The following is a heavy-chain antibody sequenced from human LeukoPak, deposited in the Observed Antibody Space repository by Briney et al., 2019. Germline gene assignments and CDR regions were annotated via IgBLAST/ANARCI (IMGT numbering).Heavy chain of an antibody. CDR3: AAISTPTTRRAYHFDS. V-gene: IGHV1-69*13. CDR2: IIPIFGTA. D-gene: IGHD1-1*01. CDR1: GGTFSSYA. J-gene: IGHJ4*02. Sequence: SVKVSCKASGGTFSSYAISWVRQAPGQGLEWMGGIIPIFGTANYAQKFQGRVTITADESTSTAYMELSSLRSEDTAVYYCAAISTPTTRRAYHFDSWGQGTLVTVSS.